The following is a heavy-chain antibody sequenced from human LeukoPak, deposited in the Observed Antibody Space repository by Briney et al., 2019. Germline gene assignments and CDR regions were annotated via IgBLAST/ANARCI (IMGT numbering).Heavy chain of an antibody. V-gene: IGHV3-21*04. Sequence: GGSLRLSCASSGFTFNYYAMNWVGQAPGKGLEWVSTISSTGSYIYNADSLKGRFTISRGNSNNTLCLQMNSLRAEDTAVYYCVKGGWLDNWGQGTLVTVSS. D-gene: IGHD6-19*01. J-gene: IGHJ4*02. CDR1: GFTFNYYA. CDR2: ISSTGSYI. CDR3: VKGGWLDN.